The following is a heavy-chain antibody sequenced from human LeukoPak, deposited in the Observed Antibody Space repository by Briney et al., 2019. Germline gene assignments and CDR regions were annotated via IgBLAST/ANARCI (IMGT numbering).Heavy chain of an antibody. CDR3: ARWPSYYDFWSGYYIPSLEGYFDY. Sequence: SETLSLTCTVSGGSISSGGYYWSWIRQHPGKGLEWIGYIYYSGSTYYNPSLKGRVTISVDTSKNQFSLKLSSVTAADTAVYYCARWPSYYDFWSGYYIPSLEGYFDYWGQGTLVTVSS. CDR2: IYYSGST. J-gene: IGHJ4*02. D-gene: IGHD3-3*01. CDR1: GGSISSGGYY. V-gene: IGHV4-31*03.